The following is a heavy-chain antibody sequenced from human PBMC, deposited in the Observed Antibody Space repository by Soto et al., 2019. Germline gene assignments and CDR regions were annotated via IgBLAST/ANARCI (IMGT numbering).Heavy chain of an antibody. D-gene: IGHD3-10*01. CDR3: ATAGSYRFDL. Sequence: GGSLRLSCATSGFTFSNYWIHWVRQAPGEGLVWVSRINPDATTINYADSVKGRFTVSRDNAKNTLYLQMNSLRAEDMAVYYCATAGSYRFDLWGQGILVTVSS. J-gene: IGHJ4*02. CDR1: GFTFSNYW. CDR2: INPDATTI. V-gene: IGHV3-74*01.